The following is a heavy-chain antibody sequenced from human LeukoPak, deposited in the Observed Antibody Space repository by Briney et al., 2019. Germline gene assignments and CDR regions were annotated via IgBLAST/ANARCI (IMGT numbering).Heavy chain of an antibody. CDR1: GFTFTTYW. Sequence: GGSLRLSCAASGFTFTTYWMTWVRQAPGKGLEWVANINQDGSEKYFVDSVKGRFTIPRDNAKNSLYLEMNSLRVEDTAVYYCARVAKYYYGSETYYFFEHWGQGTPVTASS. V-gene: IGHV3-7*01. CDR3: ARVAKYYYGSETYYFFEH. CDR2: INQDGSEK. J-gene: IGHJ4*02. D-gene: IGHD3-10*01.